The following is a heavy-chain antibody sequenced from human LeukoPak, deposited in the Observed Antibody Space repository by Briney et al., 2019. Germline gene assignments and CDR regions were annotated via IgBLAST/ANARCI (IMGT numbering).Heavy chain of an antibody. Sequence: SETLSLTCTVSGGSISSYYWSWIRQPPGKGLEWIGYIYYSGSTNYNPSLKSRVTISVDTSKNQFSLKLSSVTAEDTAVYYCAKDSAKKYDDYWGQGTLVTVSS. V-gene: IGHV4-59*12. CDR1: GGSISSYY. CDR3: AKDSAKKYDDY. D-gene: IGHD2/OR15-2a*01. CDR2: IYYSGST. J-gene: IGHJ4*02.